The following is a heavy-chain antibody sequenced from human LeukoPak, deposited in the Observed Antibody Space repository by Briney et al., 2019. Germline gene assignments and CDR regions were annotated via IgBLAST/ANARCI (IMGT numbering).Heavy chain of an antibody. CDR2: IYYSGST. Sequence: SKTLSLTCAVYGGSFSSYYWGWIRQPPGKGLEWIGSIYYSGSTYYNPSLKSRVTISVDTSKNQFSLKLSSVTAADTAVYYCARDGRVWGSSSWYLGWFDPWGQGTLVTVSS. CDR3: ARDGRVWGSSSWYLGWFDP. D-gene: IGHD6-13*01. CDR1: GGSFSSYY. V-gene: IGHV4-39*07. J-gene: IGHJ5*02.